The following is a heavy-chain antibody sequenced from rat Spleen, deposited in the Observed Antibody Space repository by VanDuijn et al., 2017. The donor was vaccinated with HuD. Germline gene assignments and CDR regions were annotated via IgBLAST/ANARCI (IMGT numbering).Heavy chain of an antibody. D-gene: IGHD1-4*01. J-gene: IGHJ1*01. V-gene: IGHV5-29*01. CDR3: ARLTTRVPMDA. Sequence: EVKLVESGGGLVQPGRSLKLSCAASGFNFNDYWMGWVRQAPTKGLEWVATISYDGSSTYYRASVKGRFTISRDNAKSTLYLQMDSLRSEDTATYYCARLTTRVPMDAWGPGTMVTVSS. CDR2: ISYDGSST. CDR1: GFNFNDYW.